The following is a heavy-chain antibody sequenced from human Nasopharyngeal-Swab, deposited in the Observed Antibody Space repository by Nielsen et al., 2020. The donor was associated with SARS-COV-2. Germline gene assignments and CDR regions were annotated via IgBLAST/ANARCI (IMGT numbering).Heavy chain of an antibody. CDR2: IYDSGST. V-gene: IGHV4-59*01. J-gene: IGHJ4*02. D-gene: IGHD6-19*01. CDR3: ARDQGGSGWYSWSQGLDY. Sequence: WIRQPPGKGLEWIGYIYDSGSTNYNPSLKSRVTISVDTSKNQFSLKLSSVTAADTAVYYCARDQGGSGWYSWSQGLDYWGQGTLVTVSS.